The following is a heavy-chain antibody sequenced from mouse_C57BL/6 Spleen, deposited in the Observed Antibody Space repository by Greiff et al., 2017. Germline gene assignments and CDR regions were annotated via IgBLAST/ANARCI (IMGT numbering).Heavy chain of an antibody. Sequence: QVQLQQPGAELVRPGTSVKLSCKASGYTFTSYWMHWVKQRPGQGLEWIGVIDPSDSYTNYNQKFKGKATLTVDTSSCTAYMQLSSLTSEDSAVYYCARGDYWGQGTTLTVSS. V-gene: IGHV1-59*01. CDR2: IDPSDSYT. CDR3: ARGDY. J-gene: IGHJ2*01. CDR1: GYTFTSYW.